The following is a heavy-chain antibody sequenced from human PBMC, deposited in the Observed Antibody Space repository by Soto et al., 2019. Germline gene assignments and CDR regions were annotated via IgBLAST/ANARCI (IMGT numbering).Heavy chain of an antibody. CDR2: IGGSGGGT. J-gene: IGHJ4*02. CDR3: AKDAPGSGWLSDY. V-gene: IGHV3-23*01. Sequence: GGSLRLSCAASGFTFSIFAMRWVRHAPGKGLEWVSTIGGSGGGTSYADFVRGRFTISRDNSKNTLYLQMNSLRAEDTAVYYCAKDAPGSGWLSDYWGQGTLVTVSS. D-gene: IGHD3-22*01. CDR1: GFTFSIFA.